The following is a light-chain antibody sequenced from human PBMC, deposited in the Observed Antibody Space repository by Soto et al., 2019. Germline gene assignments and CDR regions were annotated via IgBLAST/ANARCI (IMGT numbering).Light chain of an antibody. V-gene: IGKV4-1*01. CDR2: WAS. CDR1: QSVLFTSNNKNY. CDR3: QQYYSPPLT. J-gene: IGKJ4*01. Sequence: IVITQSKESLAVSLGERATIKFKSIQSVLFTSNNKNYLAWFQQEPRQPPKLLVSWASTRESGVPDRFSGSGSGTDFTLTISSLQAEDVAVYYCQQYYSPPLTFGGVAMVDI.